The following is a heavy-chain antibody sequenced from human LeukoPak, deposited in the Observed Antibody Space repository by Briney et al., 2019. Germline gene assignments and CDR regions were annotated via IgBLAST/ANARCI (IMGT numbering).Heavy chain of an antibody. V-gene: IGHV1-18*01. CDR1: GYTFTTYG. Sequence: ASVKLSCRSSGYTFTTYGITWVRQAPGQGLEWMGWISTYNGNTNYAQKLQGRVTMTTDTSTSTAYMELRSLRSDDTAMYYCARDRMDTGTYFDYWGQGTLVTLFS. D-gene: IGHD5-18*01. CDR3: ARDRMDTGTYFDY. J-gene: IGHJ4*02. CDR2: ISTYNGNT.